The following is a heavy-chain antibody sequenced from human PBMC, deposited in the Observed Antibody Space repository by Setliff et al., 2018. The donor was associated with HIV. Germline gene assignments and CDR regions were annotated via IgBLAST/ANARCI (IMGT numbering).Heavy chain of an antibody. CDR3: ARESPDGLDV. V-gene: IGHV4-61*02. CDR2: IQGNGDT. Sequence: SETLSLTCTVSGGSISRGSYYWSWIRQPAGKGLEWIGRIQGNGDTTYNPSLKSRVTISRDTAKNEFSVKLTSVTAADTAVYYCARESPDGLDVWGQGTTVTVSS. CDR1: GGSISRGSYY. J-gene: IGHJ6*02.